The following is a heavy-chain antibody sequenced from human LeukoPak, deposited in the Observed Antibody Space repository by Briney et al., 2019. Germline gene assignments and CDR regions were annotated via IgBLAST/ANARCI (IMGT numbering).Heavy chain of an antibody. Sequence: GESLKISCKGSGYSFTSYWIGWVRPMPGKGLEWMGIIYPGDSDTRYSPSFQGQVTISADKSISTAYLQWSSLKASDTAMYYCARGDYDFWSGYYYLNAFDIWGQGTMVTVSS. CDR3: ARGDYDFWSGYYYLNAFDI. CDR2: IYPGDSDT. CDR1: GYSFTSYW. V-gene: IGHV5-51*01. D-gene: IGHD3-3*01. J-gene: IGHJ3*02.